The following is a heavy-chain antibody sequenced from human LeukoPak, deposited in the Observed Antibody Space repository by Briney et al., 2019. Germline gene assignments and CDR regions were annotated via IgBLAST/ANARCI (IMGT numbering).Heavy chain of an antibody. CDR2: ISYDGSNK. D-gene: IGHD2-2*01. J-gene: IGHJ4*02. CDR1: GFTFSSYA. V-gene: IGHV3-30-3*01. CDR3: ATPPKGSTNDY. Sequence: PGRSLRLSCAASGFTFSSYAMHRVRQAPGKGLEWVAVISYDGSNKYYADSVKGRFTISRDNSKNTLYLQMNSLRAEDTAVYYCATPPKGSTNDYWGQGTLVTVSS.